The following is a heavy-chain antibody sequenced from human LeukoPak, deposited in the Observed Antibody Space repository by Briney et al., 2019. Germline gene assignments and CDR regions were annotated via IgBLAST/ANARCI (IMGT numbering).Heavy chain of an antibody. Sequence: ASVKVSCKASGYTFTGYYMHWVRQAPGQGLEWMGWINPNSGGTNYAQKFQGRVTMTRDTSISTAYMELSRLRSDDTAVYYCAREPAYCGGDCYSDLWGQGTLVTVSS. CDR3: AREPAYCGGDCYSDL. V-gene: IGHV1-2*02. CDR1: GYTFTGYY. CDR2: INPNSGGT. D-gene: IGHD2-21*02. J-gene: IGHJ5*02.